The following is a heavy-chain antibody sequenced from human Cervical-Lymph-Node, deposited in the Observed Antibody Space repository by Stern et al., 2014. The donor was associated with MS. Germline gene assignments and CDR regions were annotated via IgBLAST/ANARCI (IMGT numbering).Heavy chain of an antibody. D-gene: IGHD2-8*01. CDR3: ARDGYGTNADYYGFDV. Sequence: EVQLVESGGGLVKPGGSLRLSCEAAGFRFSNYDMTWVRQAPGKGLEWLSGISRTGSYIYYADSVKGRFTVSRDNAKNSLFLQIDSLRVEDTAVYYCARDGYGTNADYYGFDVWGQGTTVTVSS. V-gene: IGHV3-21*01. J-gene: IGHJ6*02. CDR1: GFRFSNYD. CDR2: ISRTGSYI.